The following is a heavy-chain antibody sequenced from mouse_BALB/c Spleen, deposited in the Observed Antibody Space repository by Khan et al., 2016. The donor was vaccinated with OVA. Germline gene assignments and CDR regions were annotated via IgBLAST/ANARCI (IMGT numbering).Heavy chain of an antibody. V-gene: IGHV1-4*01. J-gene: IGHJ3*01. CDR2: INPSSGYT. CDR3: TRGGYGSFDY. D-gene: IGHD1-1*01. CDR1: GYIFTSYM. Sequence: QVQLQQSGAELARPGASVKMSCKASGYIFTSYMMHWVKQRPGQGLEWIGDINPSSGYTNYNQKFKDKATLTADKSSSTAYMQLSSLTSEDSAVYYCTRGGYGSFDYWGQGTLVTVSA.